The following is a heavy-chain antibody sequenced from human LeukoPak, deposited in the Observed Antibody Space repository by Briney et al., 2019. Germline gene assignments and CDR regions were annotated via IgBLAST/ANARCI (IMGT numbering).Heavy chain of an antibody. CDR1: GYTFTNYG. Sequence: ASVKVSCKASGYTFTNYGISWVRQAPGQGLEWMGWISAYNGNPTYAQKLQGRVTMTTDTSTSTAYMELRSLTSDDTAMFFCARAGQGYYYDTSAYYYDYWGQGTLVTVSS. V-gene: IGHV1-18*01. CDR3: ARAGQGYYYDTSAYYYDY. CDR2: ISAYNGNP. D-gene: IGHD3-22*01. J-gene: IGHJ4*02.